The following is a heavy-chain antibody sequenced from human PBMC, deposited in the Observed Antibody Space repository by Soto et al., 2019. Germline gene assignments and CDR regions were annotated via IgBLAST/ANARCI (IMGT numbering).Heavy chain of an antibody. CDR3: ARVEGSRGIPFDI. J-gene: IGHJ3*02. V-gene: IGHV1-46*01. CDR2: INPSGGST. CDR1: GYTFTSYY. Sequence: QVQLVQSGAEVKKPGASVKVSCKASGYTFTSYYMHWVRQAPGQGLEWMGIINPSGGSTSYAQKFQGRVTMTRDKSTSTVYMELSSLRSEDTAVYYCARVEGSRGIPFDIWGQGTMVTVSS. D-gene: IGHD5-18*01.